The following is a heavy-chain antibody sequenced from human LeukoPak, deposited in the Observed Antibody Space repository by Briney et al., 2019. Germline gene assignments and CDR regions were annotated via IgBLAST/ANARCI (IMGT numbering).Heavy chain of an antibody. CDR2: IKQDGSQR. Sequence: GGSLRLSCTASGFTFSDYWMTWVRQAPGKGPEWVANIKQDGSQRYYVDSVRGRFTISRDNAKNSLFLQMNSLRAEDTAVYYCAKARYDSSGYYFDDWGQGTLVTVSS. CDR3: AKARYDSSGYYFDD. V-gene: IGHV3-7*03. D-gene: IGHD3-22*01. J-gene: IGHJ4*02. CDR1: GFTFSDYW.